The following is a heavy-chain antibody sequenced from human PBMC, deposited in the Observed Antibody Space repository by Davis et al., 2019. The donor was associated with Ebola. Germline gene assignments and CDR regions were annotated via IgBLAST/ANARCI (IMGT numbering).Heavy chain of an antibody. CDR1: GYSFTSYS. Sequence: KVSCKASGYSFTSYSIGWVRQMPGKGLEWMGIINPNDYDLRYSPALQGQVTISADKSISTASLQWSSLRASDTAMYYCARQGIAGNGEAFDIWGQGTMVIVSS. CDR2: INPNDYDL. CDR3: ARQGIAGNGEAFDI. D-gene: IGHD6-13*01. V-gene: IGHV5-51*01. J-gene: IGHJ3*02.